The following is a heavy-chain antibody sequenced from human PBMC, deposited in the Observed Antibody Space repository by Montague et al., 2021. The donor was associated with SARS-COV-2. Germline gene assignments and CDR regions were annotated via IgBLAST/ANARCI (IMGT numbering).Heavy chain of an antibody. J-gene: IGHJ4*02. Sequence: SLRLSCAGSGFTFSNYEMNWVRQAPGEGLEWISDISSSGSTTYYIDSVKGRFTISRDNAKNSLYLQMNSLRAEDTAVYYCAREGFTGKYVEYWGQGTLVTVAS. D-gene: IGHD2-8*02. CDR2: ISSSGSTT. CDR1: GFTFSNYE. CDR3: AREGFTGKYVEY. V-gene: IGHV3-48*03.